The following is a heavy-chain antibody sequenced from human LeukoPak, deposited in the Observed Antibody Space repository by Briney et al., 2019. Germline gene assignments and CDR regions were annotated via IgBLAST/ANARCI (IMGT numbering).Heavy chain of an antibody. D-gene: IGHD2-2*01. CDR1: GFTFSSYA. V-gene: IGHV3-30-3*01. CDR2: ISYDGSNK. J-gene: IGHJ6*02. Sequence: GGSLRLSCAASGFTFSSYAMHWVRQAPGKGLKWVAVISYDGSNKYYADSVKGRFTISRDNSKNTLYLQMNSLRAEDTAVYYCARAGYCSSTSCPYYYYYFGMDVWGQGTTVTVSS. CDR3: ARAGYCSSTSCPYYYYYFGMDV.